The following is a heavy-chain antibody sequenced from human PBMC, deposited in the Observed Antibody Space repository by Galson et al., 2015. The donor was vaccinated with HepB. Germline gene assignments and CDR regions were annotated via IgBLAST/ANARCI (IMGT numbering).Heavy chain of an antibody. CDR1: GYSFTDYY. J-gene: IGHJ6*02. CDR3: ARGRLTIFAVVTDVRDYCYRMDV. V-gene: IGHV1-2*02. CDR2: INPNSGDT. D-gene: IGHD3-3*01. Sequence: SVKVSCKASGYSFTDYYMHWVRQAPGQGLEWMGWINPNSGDTYYAQMFQGRVITTRDKSISTAYMELTSLRSDDTAVYYCARGRLTIFAVVTDVRDYCYRMDVWGQGTTVTVSS.